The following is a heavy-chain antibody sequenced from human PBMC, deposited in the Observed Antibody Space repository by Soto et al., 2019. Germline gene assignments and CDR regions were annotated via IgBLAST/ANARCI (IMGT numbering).Heavy chain of an antibody. CDR3: AAFWSGYYTAGDRMDV. V-gene: IGHV3-23*01. Sequence: EVQLLESGGGLVQPGGSLRLSCAASGFTFSSYAMSWVRQAPGKGLEWVSAISGSGGSTYYADSVKGRFTISRDNSKNTLYLQMNSLRAEDTAVYYCAAFWSGYYTAGDRMDVWGQGTTVTVSS. CDR2: ISGSGGST. D-gene: IGHD3-3*01. J-gene: IGHJ6*02. CDR1: GFTFSSYA.